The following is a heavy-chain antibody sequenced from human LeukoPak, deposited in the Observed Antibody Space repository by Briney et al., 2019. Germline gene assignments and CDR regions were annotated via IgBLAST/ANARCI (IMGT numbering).Heavy chain of an antibody. V-gene: IGHV3-30-3*01. Sequence: GGSLRLSCAASGFSLSDSVMHWVRQAPGKGLEWVALISHDGANRQYADPVKDRFTISRDTSENTLDLQMNSPRAEDTAVYHCVREAGSSGYAGWFDPWGQGTLVFVSS. CDR2: ISHDGANR. CDR1: GFSLSDSV. CDR3: VREAGSSGYAGWFDP. J-gene: IGHJ5*02. D-gene: IGHD3-22*01.